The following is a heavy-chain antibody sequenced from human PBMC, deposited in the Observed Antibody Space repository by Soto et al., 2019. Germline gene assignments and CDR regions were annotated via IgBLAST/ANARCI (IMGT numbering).Heavy chain of an antibody. Sequence: APVKVSSKASGGTFSSYAISWVRQPPGQGLEWMGGIIPIFGTANYAQNFQGRATITADESTSTAYMELSSPRSEDTAVYYCARDEYELPNYDGIDVWGQGTTVTVSS. CDR3: ARDEYELPNYDGIDV. CDR2: IIPIFGTA. D-gene: IGHD2-2*01. J-gene: IGHJ6*02. CDR1: GGTFSSYA. V-gene: IGHV1-69*13.